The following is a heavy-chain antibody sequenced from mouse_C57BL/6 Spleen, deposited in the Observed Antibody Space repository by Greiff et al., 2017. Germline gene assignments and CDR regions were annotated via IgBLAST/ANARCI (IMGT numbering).Heavy chain of an antibody. D-gene: IGHD2-1*01. CDR3: ARIYGNYRGYAMDY. V-gene: IGHV1-80*01. CDR2: IYPGDGDT. Sequence: VKLQESGAELVKPGASVKISCKASGYAFSSYWMNWVKQRPGKGLEWIGQIYPGDGDTNYNGKFKGKATLTADKSSSTAYMQLSSLTSEDSAVYFCARIYGNYRGYAMDYWGQGTSVTVSS. J-gene: IGHJ4*01. CDR1: GYAFSSYW.